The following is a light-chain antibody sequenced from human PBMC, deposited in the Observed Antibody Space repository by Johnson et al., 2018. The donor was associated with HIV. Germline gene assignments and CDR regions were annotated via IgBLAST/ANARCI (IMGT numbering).Light chain of an antibody. CDR3: GTWDTSLSAYV. CDR2: TNN. V-gene: IGLV1-44*01. CDR1: SSNIGSNP. Sequence: QSVLTQPPSVSGTPGQRVTISCSGSSSNIGSNPVNWYQQLPGTAPKLLISTNNQRPSGVPDRFSDSQSGTSATLALTGLQTGDEADYYCGTWDTSLSAYVFGTGTKVTVL. J-gene: IGLJ1*01.